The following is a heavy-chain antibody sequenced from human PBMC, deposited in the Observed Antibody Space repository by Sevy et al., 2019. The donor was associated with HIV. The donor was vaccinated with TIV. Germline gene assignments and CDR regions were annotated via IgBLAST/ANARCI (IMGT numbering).Heavy chain of an antibody. CDR2: IGVYNGNA. CDR1: GYNFASYG. V-gene: IGHV1-18*01. J-gene: IGHJ4*02. D-gene: IGHD3-10*01. CDR3: ARVPTYYYGSRTYFDY. Sequence: ASVKVSSKASGYNFASYGFTWVRQAPGKGLEWMGCIGVYNGNANSAQKFQGRVTMTTDTSTSTAYMELSSLRSDDTAVYYCARVPTYYYGSRTYFDYWGQGTLVTVSS.